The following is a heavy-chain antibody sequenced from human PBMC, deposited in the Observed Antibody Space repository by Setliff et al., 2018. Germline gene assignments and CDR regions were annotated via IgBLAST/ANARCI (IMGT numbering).Heavy chain of an antibody. CDR2: ISVYTGNT. CDR3: SRLVRYCSKTTCQTASGAEL. V-gene: IGHV1-18*01. Sequence: ASVKVSCKASGYTFSHSGITWVRQAPGQGLEWMGWISVYTGNTNYVPKLQGRVTMTTDASTSTAYMELRGLTSDDTAVYYCSRLVRYCSKTTCQTASGAELWGQGTLVTVSS. D-gene: IGHD2-8*01. CDR1: GYTFSHSG. J-gene: IGHJ4*02.